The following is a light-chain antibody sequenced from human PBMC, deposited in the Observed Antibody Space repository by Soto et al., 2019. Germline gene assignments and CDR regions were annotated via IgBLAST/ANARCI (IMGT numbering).Light chain of an antibody. Sequence: NFMLTQPHSVSESPGKTVTISCTGSSGRIASNYVQWYQLRPGSAPTTVMFENNQRPSGVPDRFSGSIDSSSNSASLIISGLKTEDEADYYCQSYDGSNVVVFGGGTKLTVL. V-gene: IGLV6-57*02. J-gene: IGLJ2*01. CDR1: SGRIASNY. CDR3: QSYDGSNVVV. CDR2: ENN.